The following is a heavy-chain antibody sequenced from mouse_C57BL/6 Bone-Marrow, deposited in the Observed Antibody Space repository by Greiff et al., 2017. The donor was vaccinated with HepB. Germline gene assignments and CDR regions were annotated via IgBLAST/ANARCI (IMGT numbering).Heavy chain of an antibody. CDR2: IRSKSNNYAT. D-gene: IGHD2-3*01. CDR1: GFSFNTYA. Sequence: EVKLMESGGGLVQPKGSLKLSCAASGFSFNTYAMNWVRQAPGKGLEWVARIRSKSNNYATYYADSVKDRFTISRDDSERMLYLQMNNLKTEDTAMYYCVRQWLLRNYYAMDYWGQGTSVTVSS. J-gene: IGHJ4*01. CDR3: VRQWLLRNYYAMDY. V-gene: IGHV10-1*01.